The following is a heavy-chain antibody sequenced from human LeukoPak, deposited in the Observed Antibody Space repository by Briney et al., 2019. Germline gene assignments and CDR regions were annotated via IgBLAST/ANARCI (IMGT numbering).Heavy chain of an antibody. D-gene: IGHD1-26*01. CDR2: IYTSGST. J-gene: IGHJ6*02. CDR1: GGSISSYY. V-gene: IGHV4-4*07. CDR3: ARSSTSYSGSYYYGMDV. Sequence: SETLSLTCTVSGGSISSYYWSWIRQPAGKGLEWIGRIYTSGSTNYNPSLKSRVTMSVDTSKNQFSLKLSSVTAADTAVYYCARSSTSYSGSYYYGMDVWGQGTTVTVSS.